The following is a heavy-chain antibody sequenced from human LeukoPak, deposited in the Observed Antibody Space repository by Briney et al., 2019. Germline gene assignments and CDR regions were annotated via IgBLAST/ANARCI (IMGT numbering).Heavy chain of an antibody. CDR3: ARDYSYGYHSDY. Sequence: PGGSLRLSCAASGFTFSSSAMSGVRQAPGKGLEWVSSISNNAGNTYYADSVKGRFTISRDNSYNTLYLQMNSLRAEDTAIYYCARDYSYGYHSDYWGQGTLVTVSS. CDR1: GFTFSSSA. J-gene: IGHJ4*02. V-gene: IGHV3-23*01. CDR2: ISNNAGNT. D-gene: IGHD5-18*01.